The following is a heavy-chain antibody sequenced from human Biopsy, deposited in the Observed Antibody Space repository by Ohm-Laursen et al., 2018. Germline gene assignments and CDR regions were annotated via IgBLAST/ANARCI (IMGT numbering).Heavy chain of an antibody. CDR2: ISTSGSST. CDR1: GFIFSDYK. CDR3: ARHGDNDYSNFDS. Sequence: SLRLSCAASGFIFSDYKMNWVHQPPGKGLECVSSISTSGSSTNYADSVKGRFTMSRDNAEKSLYLQMNSLGVEDTAVYYCARHGDNDYSNFDSWGQGALVTVSS. J-gene: IGHJ4*02. D-gene: IGHD4-11*01. V-gene: IGHV3-21*01.